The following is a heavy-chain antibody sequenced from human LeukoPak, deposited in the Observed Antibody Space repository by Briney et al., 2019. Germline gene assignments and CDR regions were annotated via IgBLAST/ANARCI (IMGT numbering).Heavy chain of an antibody. CDR3: ARDTGSSGRYRNWFDP. D-gene: IGHD6-19*01. V-gene: IGHV4-39*02. CDR1: GGSISSSSFY. Sequence: SETLSLTCTVSGGSISSSSFYWGWIRQSPGKGLEWIGNIYYSGSTYYNPSLKSRVTISVDTSKNQFSLKLNSVTAADTAVYYCARDTGSSGRYRNWFDPWGQGTLVTVSS. CDR2: IYYSGST. J-gene: IGHJ5*02.